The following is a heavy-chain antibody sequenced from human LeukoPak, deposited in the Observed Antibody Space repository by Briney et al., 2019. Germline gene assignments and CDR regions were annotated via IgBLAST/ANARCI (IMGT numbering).Heavy chain of an antibody. CDR1: GGSISSYY. V-gene: IGHV4-59*01. J-gene: IGHJ4*02. D-gene: IGHD5-24*01. CDR2: IYYSGST. CDR3: ARSPGRLQLLLDY. Sequence: PSETLSLTCTVSGGSISSYYWSWIRQPPGKGLEWIGYIYYSGSTNYNPSLKSRVTISVDTSKNQFSLKLSSVTAADTAVYYCARSPGRLQLLLDYWGQGTLVTVSS.